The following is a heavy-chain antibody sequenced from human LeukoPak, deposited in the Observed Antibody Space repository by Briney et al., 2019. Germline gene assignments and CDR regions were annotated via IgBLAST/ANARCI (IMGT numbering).Heavy chain of an antibody. Sequence: GGSLRLSCAASGFIVSSNYMSWVRQAPGKGLEWVGRIKSKTDGGTTDYAAPVKGRFTISRDDPNNTLYLQVNSLKTEDTAVYYCTTVYCSGDSCYYYWGQGTLVTVSS. CDR1: GFIVSSNY. CDR2: IKSKTDGGTT. CDR3: TTVYCSGDSCYYY. J-gene: IGHJ4*02. V-gene: IGHV3-15*01. D-gene: IGHD2-15*01.